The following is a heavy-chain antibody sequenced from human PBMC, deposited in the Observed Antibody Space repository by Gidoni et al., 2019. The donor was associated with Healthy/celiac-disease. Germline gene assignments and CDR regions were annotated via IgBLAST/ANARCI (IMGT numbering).Heavy chain of an antibody. CDR1: GFTFSDYY. CDR2: ISSSSSYT. CDR3: ARIFKQWLVPSYFDY. V-gene: IGHV3-11*06. J-gene: IGHJ4*02. Sequence: QVQLVESGGGWVKPGGSLRLSCAASGFTFSDYYMSWIRQAPGKGLEWVSYISSSSSYTNYADSVKGRFTISRDNAKNSLYLQMNSLRAEDTAVYYCARIFKQWLVPSYFDYWAREPWSPSPQ. D-gene: IGHD6-19*01.